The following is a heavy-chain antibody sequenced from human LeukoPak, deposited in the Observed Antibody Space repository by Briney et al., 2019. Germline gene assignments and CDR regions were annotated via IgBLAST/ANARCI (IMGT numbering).Heavy chain of an antibody. Sequence: GGSLRLSCTASGFIASSNYMSWVRQAPGKGLEWVSLIYSGGSTYYADSVMGRSTISTDKSNNTLYLQMNSLRAEDTAVYYCATGGRSGVAFESWGQGTLVTVSS. CDR2: IYSGGST. CDR1: GFIASSNY. CDR3: ATGGRSGVAFES. J-gene: IGHJ4*02. V-gene: IGHV3-53*01. D-gene: IGHD2-15*01.